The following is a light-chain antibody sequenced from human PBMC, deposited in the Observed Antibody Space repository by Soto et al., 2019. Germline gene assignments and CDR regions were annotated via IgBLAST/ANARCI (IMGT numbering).Light chain of an antibody. V-gene: IGLV1-51*02. CDR1: SSNIGNNY. CDR2: ENN. CDR3: GTWDSSLSAVV. Sequence: QSALTQPPSVSAAPGQKVTISCSGSSSNIGNNYVSWYQQLPGTAPKLLIYENNKRPSGIPDRFSGSKSGTSATLGITGLQTGDGADYYCGTWDSSLSAVVFGGGTKVTVL. J-gene: IGLJ2*01.